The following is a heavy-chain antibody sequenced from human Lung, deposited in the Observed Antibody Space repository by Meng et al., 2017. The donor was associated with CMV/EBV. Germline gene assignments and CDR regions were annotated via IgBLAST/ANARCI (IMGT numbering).Heavy chain of an antibody. CDR3: ARKKSLTMVRGKMRGGWFDP. D-gene: IGHD3-10*01. J-gene: IGHJ5*02. Sequence: SETXSLXXAVYGGSFSGYYWSWIRQPPGKGLEWIGEINHSGSTNYNPSLKSRVTISVDTSKNQFSLKLSSVTAADTAVYYCARKKSLTMVRGKMRGGWFDPWGQGTLVXVSS. CDR2: INHSGST. V-gene: IGHV4-34*01. CDR1: GGSFSGYY.